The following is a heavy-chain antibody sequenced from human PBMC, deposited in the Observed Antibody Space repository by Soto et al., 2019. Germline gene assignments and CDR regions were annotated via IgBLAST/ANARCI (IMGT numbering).Heavy chain of an antibody. Sequence: GGSLRLSCAASGFTFSGSAMHWVRQASGKGLEWVGRIRSKANNYATAYAASVKGRFTISRDDSKNTAYLQMNSLKTDDTAVYYCTRGSEGYWGQGTLVTVSS. CDR3: TRGSEGY. J-gene: IGHJ4*02. CDR2: IRSKANNYAT. V-gene: IGHV3-73*01. CDR1: GFTFSGSA.